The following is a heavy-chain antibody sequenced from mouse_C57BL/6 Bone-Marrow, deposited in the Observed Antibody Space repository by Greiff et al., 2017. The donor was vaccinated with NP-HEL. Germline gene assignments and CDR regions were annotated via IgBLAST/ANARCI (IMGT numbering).Heavy chain of an antibody. J-gene: IGHJ3*01. V-gene: IGHV5-9-1*02. Sequence: EVKVVESGEGLVKPGGSLKLSCAASGFTFSSYAMSWVRQTPEKRLEWVAYISSGGDYIYYADTVKGRFTISRDNARNTLYLQMSSLKSEDTAMYYCTRDLSPRFAYWGQGTLVTVSA. CDR1: GFTFSSYA. CDR3: TRDLSPRFAY. CDR2: ISSGGDYI.